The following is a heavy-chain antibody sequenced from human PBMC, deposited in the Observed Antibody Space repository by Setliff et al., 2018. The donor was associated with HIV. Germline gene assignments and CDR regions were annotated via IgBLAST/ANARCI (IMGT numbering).Heavy chain of an antibody. CDR1: GGSISGGSYY. V-gene: IGHV4-39*07. J-gene: IGHJ4*02. D-gene: IGHD3-16*02. CDR2: IYYNGST. Sequence: PSETLSLTCTVSGGSISGGSYYWSWIRQPPGKGLEWLGSIYYNGSTYYNPSLKSRVTISVDTSKNQFSLKLSSVTAADTAVYYCARDYYDYVWGSYRLFDYWGQGTLVTVSS. CDR3: ARDYYDYVWGSYRLFDY.